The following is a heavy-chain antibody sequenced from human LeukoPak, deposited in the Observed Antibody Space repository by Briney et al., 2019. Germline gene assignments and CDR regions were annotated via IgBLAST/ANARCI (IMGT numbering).Heavy chain of an antibody. J-gene: IGHJ5*02. D-gene: IGHD6-13*01. Sequence: PSETLSLTCAVYGGSFSGYYWSWIRQPPGKGLEWIGEINHSGSTNYNPSLKSRVTISVDTSKNQFSLKLSSVTAADTAVYYCARMGDGSSWYSWFDPWGQGTLVTVSS. V-gene: IGHV4-34*01. CDR3: ARMGDGSSWYSWFDP. CDR1: GGSFSGYY. CDR2: INHSGST.